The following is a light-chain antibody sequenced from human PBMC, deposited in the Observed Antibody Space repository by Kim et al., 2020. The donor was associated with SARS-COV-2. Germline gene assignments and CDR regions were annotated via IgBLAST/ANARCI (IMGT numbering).Light chain of an antibody. V-gene: IGKV1-16*02. CDR2: AAS. CDR1: QGFCNY. CDR3: QQYKNYPYT. Sequence: SASGGDSVTITCRPSQGFCNYLAWFQQNPGKAPTPLIYAASILQSGVPSKFSRSRSGTDFTLTISSLQPEDFATYYCQQYKNYPYTFGQGTKLEI. J-gene: IGKJ2*01.